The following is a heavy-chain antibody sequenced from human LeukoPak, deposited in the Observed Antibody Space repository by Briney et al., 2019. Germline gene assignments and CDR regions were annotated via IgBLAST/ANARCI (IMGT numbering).Heavy chain of an antibody. CDR2: IYSAGGT. Sequence: GGSLRLSCAASGFTVSSNYMSWVRQAPGRGLEWVSLIYSAGGTYYADSVKGRFTISRDNSKNTVYLQMNSLRAEDTAVYYCAREKSLWGQGTLVTVSS. CDR1: GFTVSSNY. CDR3: AREKSL. V-gene: IGHV3-53*01. J-gene: IGHJ4*02.